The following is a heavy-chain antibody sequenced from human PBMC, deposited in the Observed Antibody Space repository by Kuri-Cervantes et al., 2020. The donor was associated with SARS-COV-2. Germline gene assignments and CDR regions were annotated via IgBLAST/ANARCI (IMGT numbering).Heavy chain of an antibody. V-gene: IGHV1-24*01. J-gene: IGHJ4*02. CDR1: GYTLTELS. CDR2: FDPEDGET. Sequence: ASVKVSCKVSGYTLTELSMHWVRQAPGKGLEWMGGFDPEDGETIYAQKFQGRVTMTEDTSTDTAYMELSSLRSEDTAVYYCATNFAVWKKGGALGYWGQGTLVTASS. CDR3: ATNFAVWKKGGALGY. D-gene: IGHD1-1*01.